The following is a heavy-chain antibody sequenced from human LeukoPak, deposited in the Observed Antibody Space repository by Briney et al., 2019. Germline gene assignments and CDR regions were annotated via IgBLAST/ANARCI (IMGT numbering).Heavy chain of an antibody. D-gene: IGHD6-25*01. J-gene: IGHJ3*02. CDR3: ARREGIAAATDTQHAFDI. CDR2: IYPGDSDT. CDR1: GYSFTSYW. Sequence: GESLKISCKGSGYSFTSYWIGWVRQMPGKGLEGMGIIYPGDSDTRYSPSFQGQVTISADNSISTAYLQWSTLKASHTAMYYCARREGIAAATDTQHAFDIWGQGTMVTVSS. V-gene: IGHV5-51*01.